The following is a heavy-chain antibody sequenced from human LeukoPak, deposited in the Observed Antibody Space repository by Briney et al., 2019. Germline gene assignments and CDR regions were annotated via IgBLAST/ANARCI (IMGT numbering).Heavy chain of an antibody. CDR3: AKERIAARPGHDAFDI. CDR1: GFTFSSYA. Sequence: GGSLRLSCAASGFTFSSYAMSWVRQAPGKGLEWVSAISGSGGSTYYADSVKGRFTISRDNSKNTLYLQMNSLRAEDTAVYYCAKERIAARPGHDAFDIWGQGTMVTVSS. J-gene: IGHJ3*02. V-gene: IGHV3-23*01. D-gene: IGHD6-6*01. CDR2: ISGSGGST.